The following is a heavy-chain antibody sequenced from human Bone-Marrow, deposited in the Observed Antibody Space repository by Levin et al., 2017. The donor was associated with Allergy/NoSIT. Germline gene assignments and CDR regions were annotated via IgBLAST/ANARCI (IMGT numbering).Heavy chain of an antibody. D-gene: IGHD1-26*01. CDR1: GGSISGGDFY. J-gene: IGHJ4*02. V-gene: IGHV4-30-4*01. CDR3: ARERWDYLREVAWLFHYFDT. Sequence: ASETLSLTCTVSGGSISGGDFYWSWVRQSPGKGLEWIGYIYNAASVYYNPSLQNRVTISLDSSKTRFSLMLTSVTAADTAVYYCARERWDYLREVAWLFHYFDTWGQGTLVTVSS. CDR2: IYNAASV.